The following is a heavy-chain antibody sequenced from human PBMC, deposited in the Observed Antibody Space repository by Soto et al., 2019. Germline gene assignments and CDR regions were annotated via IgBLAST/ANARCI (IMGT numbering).Heavy chain of an antibody. Sequence: QPGGSLRLSCAAPGFTFSSYAMHWVRQAPGKGLEWVAVISYDGSNKYYADSVKGRFTISRDNSKNTLYLQMNSLRAEDTAVYYCARDLPHDYWGQGTLVTVSS. J-gene: IGHJ4*02. CDR1: GFTFSSYA. V-gene: IGHV3-30-3*01. CDR3: ARDLPHDY. CDR2: ISYDGSNK.